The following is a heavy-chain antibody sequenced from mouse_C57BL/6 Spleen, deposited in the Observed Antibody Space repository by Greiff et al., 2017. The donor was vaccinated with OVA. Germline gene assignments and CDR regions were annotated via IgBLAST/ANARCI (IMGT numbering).Heavy chain of an antibody. CDR2: ISNLAYSI. CDR3: ARHEGGYAMDY. V-gene: IGHV5-15*01. CDR1: GFTFSDYG. Sequence: EVKVVESGGGLVQPGGSLKLSCAASGFTFSDYGMAWVRQAPRKGPAWVAFISNLAYSIYYADTVTGRFTLSRENAKSTLYLEMSSLRSEDTAMYYCARHEGGYAMDYWGQGTSVTVSS. J-gene: IGHJ4*01.